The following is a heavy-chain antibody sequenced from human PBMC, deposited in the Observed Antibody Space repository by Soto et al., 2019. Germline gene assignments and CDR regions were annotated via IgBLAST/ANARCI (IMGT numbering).Heavy chain of an antibody. CDR3: ARDRPYSYGGISGMDV. Sequence: GGSLRLSCAASGFTVSSNYMSWVRQAPGKGLEWVSVIYSGGSTYYADSVKGRFTISRHNSKNTLYLQMNSLRAEDTAVYYCARDRPYSYGGISGMDVCGQGTTVTVSS. D-gene: IGHD3-10*01. V-gene: IGHV3-53*04. CDR2: IYSGGST. J-gene: IGHJ6*02. CDR1: GFTVSSNY.